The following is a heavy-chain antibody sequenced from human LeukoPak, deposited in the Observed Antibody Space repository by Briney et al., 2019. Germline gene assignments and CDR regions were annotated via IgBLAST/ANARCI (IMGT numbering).Heavy chain of an antibody. J-gene: IGHJ5*02. CDR2: INPSGGST. V-gene: IGHV1-46*01. CDR1: GYTFTSYY. Sequence: ASVKVSCKASGYTFTSYYMHWVRQAPGQGLEWMGIINPSGGSTSYAQKFQGRVTMTRDMSTSTDYMELSSLRSEDTAVYYCARDNSVGDYAWWFDPWGQGTLVTVSS. D-gene: IGHD1-26*01. CDR3: ARDNSVGDYAWWFDP.